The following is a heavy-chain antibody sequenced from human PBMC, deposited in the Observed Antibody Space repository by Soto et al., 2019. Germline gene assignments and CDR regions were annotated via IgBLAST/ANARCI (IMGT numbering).Heavy chain of an antibody. CDR2: ISYDGSNK. CDR3: AKGIYTIFGPDY. CDR1: GFTFSSYV. Sequence: GGSLRLSCAASGFTFSSYVMHWVRQAPGKGLEWVAVISYDGSNKYYADSVKGRFTISRDNSKNTLYLQMNSLRAEDTAVYYCAKGIYTIFGPDYWGQGTLVTVSS. D-gene: IGHD3-3*01. J-gene: IGHJ4*02. V-gene: IGHV3-30*18.